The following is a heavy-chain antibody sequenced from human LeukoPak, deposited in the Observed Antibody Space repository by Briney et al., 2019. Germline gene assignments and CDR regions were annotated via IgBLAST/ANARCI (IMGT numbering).Heavy chain of an antibody. CDR3: AVGAAAGTGWFDP. CDR2: INPNSGGT. J-gene: IGHJ5*02. D-gene: IGHD6-13*01. V-gene: IGHV1-2*02. Sequence: ASVKVSCKASGYTFTGYYMHWVRQAPGQGLEWMGWINPNSGGTDYAQKFQGRVTMTRDTSISTAYMELSRLRSDDTAVYYCAVGAAAGTGWFDPWGQGTLVTVSS. CDR1: GYTFTGYY.